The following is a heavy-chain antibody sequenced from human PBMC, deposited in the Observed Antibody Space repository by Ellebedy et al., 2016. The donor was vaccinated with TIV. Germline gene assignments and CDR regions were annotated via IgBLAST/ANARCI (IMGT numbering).Heavy chain of an antibody. CDR2: ITSAGDT. J-gene: IGHJ6*02. Sequence: GESLKISCAASGFTFSSHDMHWVRQPTGKGLEWVSGITSAGDTYYLGSVKGRFIISRDSAKNSLYLQMNSLRAEDTAVYYCARDFGDPQRMDVWGQGTTVTVSS. CDR3: ARDFGDPQRMDV. D-gene: IGHD3-10*01. CDR1: GFTFSSHD. V-gene: IGHV3-13*01.